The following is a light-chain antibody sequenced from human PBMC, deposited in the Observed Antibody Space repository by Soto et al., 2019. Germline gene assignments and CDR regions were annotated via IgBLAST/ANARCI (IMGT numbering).Light chain of an antibody. CDR1: QSISSN. V-gene: IGKV3-15*01. Sequence: IVMTQSPATLSLSPGERATLSCRASQSISSNLAWYQQKPGQAPRVLIYGASTRATGIPARFSGSGSGTELSLTISSLQSEDFAAYYCQQYNNWPPWTFGQGTKVDIK. CDR2: GAS. J-gene: IGKJ1*01. CDR3: QQYNNWPPWT.